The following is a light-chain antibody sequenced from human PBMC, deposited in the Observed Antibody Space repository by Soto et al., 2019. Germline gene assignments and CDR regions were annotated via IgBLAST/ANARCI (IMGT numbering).Light chain of an antibody. J-gene: IGKJ1*01. CDR2: EAS. CDR1: QSVTKNN. Sequence: EIVLTQSPGTLSLSPGERATLSFRASQSVTKNNLNWYQQKPGQAPRLVIYEASNRATGIPARFSGSGSGTDFTLAISSLEPEDFAVYYCQQYNNWPLWTFGQGTKVDI. CDR3: QQYNNWPLWT. V-gene: IGKV3-11*01.